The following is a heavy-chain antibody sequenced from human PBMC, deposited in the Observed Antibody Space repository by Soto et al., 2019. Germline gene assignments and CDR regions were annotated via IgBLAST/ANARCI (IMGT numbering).Heavy chain of an antibody. D-gene: IGHD6-6*01. V-gene: IGHV1-2*02. Sequence: ASVKVSCKASGYTFTGNYIHWVRQAPGQGLEWMGWINPNSGGTSYAQKFQGRVTMTRDTPISTAYMGLSRLTSDDTAVYYCARDFSSSADGFDYWGQGTLVTVSS. CDR1: GYTFTGNY. J-gene: IGHJ4*02. CDR2: INPNSGGT. CDR3: ARDFSSSADGFDY.